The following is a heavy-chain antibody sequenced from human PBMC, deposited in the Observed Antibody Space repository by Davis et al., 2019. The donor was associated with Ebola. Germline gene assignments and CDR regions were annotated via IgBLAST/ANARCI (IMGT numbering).Heavy chain of an antibody. J-gene: IGHJ3*02. CDR3: ASSIPAATPVPFDI. D-gene: IGHD2-2*01. Sequence: ASVKVSCKASGGTFSSYAISWVRQAPGQGLEWMGWISAYNGNTNYAQKLQGRVTMTTDTSTSTAYMELRSLRSDDTAVYYCASSIPAATPVPFDIWGQGTMVTVSS. V-gene: IGHV1-18*01. CDR2: ISAYNGNT. CDR1: GGTFSSYA.